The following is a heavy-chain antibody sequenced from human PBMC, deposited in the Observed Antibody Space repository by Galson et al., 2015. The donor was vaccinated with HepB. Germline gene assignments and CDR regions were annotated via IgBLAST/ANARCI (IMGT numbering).Heavy chain of an antibody. J-gene: IGHJ4*02. CDR2: ISYDGSNK. Sequence: SLRLSCAASGFTFSSYAMHWVRQAPGKGLEWVAVISYDGSNKYYADSVKGRFTISRDNSKNTLYLQMNSLGAEDTAVYYCARGPGTTRWFDYWGQGTLVTVSS. V-gene: IGHV3-30-3*01. CDR3: ARGPGTTRWFDY. D-gene: IGHD1-7*01. CDR1: GFTFSSYA.